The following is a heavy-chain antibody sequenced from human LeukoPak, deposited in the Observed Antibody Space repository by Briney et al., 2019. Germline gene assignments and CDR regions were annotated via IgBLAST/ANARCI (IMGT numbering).Heavy chain of an antibody. CDR3: ARHGITMVRGVITNDAFDI. V-gene: IGHV4-59*08. J-gene: IGHJ3*02. D-gene: IGHD3-10*01. CDR2: IHYSGST. CDR1: GGSISSYY. Sequence: SETLSLTCTVSGGSISSYYWSWIRHPPGKGREWNGYIHYSGSTNYYPSLKSRVTISVDTTKNQLSLKLSSVTAADTAVYYCARHGITMVRGVITNDAFDIWGQGTMVTVSS.